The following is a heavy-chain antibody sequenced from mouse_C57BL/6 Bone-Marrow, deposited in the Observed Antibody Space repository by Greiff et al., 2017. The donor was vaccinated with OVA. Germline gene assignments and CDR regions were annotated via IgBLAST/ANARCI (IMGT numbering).Heavy chain of an antibody. D-gene: IGHD2-2*01. Sequence: LQESGAELARPGASVKLSCKASGYTFTSYGISWVKQRTGQGLEWIGEIYPRSGNTYYNEKFKGKATLTADKSSSTAYMELRSLTSEDSAVYFCARRGLPHFDYWGQGTTLTVSS. CDR1: GYTFTSYG. CDR3: ARRGLPHFDY. CDR2: IYPRSGNT. V-gene: IGHV1-81*01. J-gene: IGHJ2*01.